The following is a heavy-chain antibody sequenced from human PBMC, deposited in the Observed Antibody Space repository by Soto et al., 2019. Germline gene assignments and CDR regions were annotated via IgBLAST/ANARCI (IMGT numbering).Heavy chain of an antibody. CDR3: ARGRNSRDIDS. J-gene: IGHJ4*02. D-gene: IGHD3-22*01. Sequence: PSETLSLTCNVAGASINTYYWSWIRQPPQKGLEWIGYIFHRGSTTYNPSLESRFTISIDASKKYFSLRLHSVTAADTAVYYCARGRNSRDIDSWGQGIRGTVSS. CDR1: GASINTYY. CDR2: IFHRGST. V-gene: IGHV4-59*12.